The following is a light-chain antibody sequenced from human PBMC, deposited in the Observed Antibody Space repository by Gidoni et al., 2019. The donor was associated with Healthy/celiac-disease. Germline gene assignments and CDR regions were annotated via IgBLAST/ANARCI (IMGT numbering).Light chain of an antibody. CDR3: QQRSNWPSLT. J-gene: IGKJ4*01. CDR1: QGVSSY. Sequence: EIVLTQSTATLSLSQGARATLSCRASQGVSSYVALYQQKTGQAPMLLLYDASNMATGIPARFSVRWSGTDFTLTISSLEPADFAVYYCQQRSNWPSLTFGGGTKVEIK. CDR2: DAS. V-gene: IGKV3-11*01.